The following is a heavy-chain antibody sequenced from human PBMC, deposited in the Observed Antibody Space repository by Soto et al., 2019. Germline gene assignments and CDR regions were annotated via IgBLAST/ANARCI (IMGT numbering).Heavy chain of an antibody. D-gene: IGHD3-22*01. CDR1: GFTFSSYA. J-gene: IGHJ6*02. V-gene: IGHV3-23*01. Sequence: EVQLLESGGGLVQPGGSLRLSCAASGFTFSSYAMTWVRQAPGQGLEWVSALSGSGVSTYYADSVKGRFTISTDNSKNTMYLQMNSRRAEDTAVYYCAKGAGSKAYYDTSGYYLYAYYAMDVWGQGTTVTVSS. CDR3: AKGAGSKAYYDTSGYYLYAYYAMDV. CDR2: LSGSGVST.